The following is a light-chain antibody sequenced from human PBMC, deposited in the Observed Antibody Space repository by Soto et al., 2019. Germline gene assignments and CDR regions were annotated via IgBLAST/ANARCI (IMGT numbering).Light chain of an antibody. CDR1: QSIDNNY. CDR2: GAS. V-gene: IGKV3-20*01. J-gene: IGKJ1*01. CDR3: QQSYSNPWT. Sequence: EIVLTHSPGTLSLSPGERATLSCRASQSIDNNYLAWYQQKPGQAPRLVIYGASTRATDIPDRFSASGSGTDFTLTISSLQPEDFASYYCQQSYSNPWTFGQGTKVDIK.